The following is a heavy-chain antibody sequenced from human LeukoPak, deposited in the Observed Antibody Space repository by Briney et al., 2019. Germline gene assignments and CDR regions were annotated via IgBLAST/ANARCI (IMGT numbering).Heavy chain of an antibody. CDR1: GYSISSGYY. CDR2: IYHSGST. CDR3: ARARPAQQLERGWFDP. V-gene: IGHV4-38-2*02. D-gene: IGHD6-13*01. Sequence: PSETLSLTCTVSGYSISSGYYWGWIRQPPGKGLEWIGSIYHSGSTYYNPSLKSRVTISVDTSKNQFSLKLSSVTAADTAVYYCARARPAQQLERGWFDPWGQGTLVTVSS. J-gene: IGHJ5*02.